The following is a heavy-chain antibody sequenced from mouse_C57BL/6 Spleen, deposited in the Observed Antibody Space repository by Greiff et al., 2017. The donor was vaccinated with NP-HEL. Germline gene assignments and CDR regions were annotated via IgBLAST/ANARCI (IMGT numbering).Heavy chain of an antibody. V-gene: IGHV5-4*01. CDR3: ARDPDYYDYDGGYAMDY. D-gene: IGHD2-4*01. CDR2: ISDGGSYT. CDR1: GFTFSSYA. Sequence: EVQVVESGGGLVKPGGSLKLCCAASGFTFSSYAMSWVRQTPEKRLEWVATISDGGSYTYYPDNVKGRFTISRDNAKNNLYLQMSHLKSEDTAMYYCARDPDYYDYDGGYAMDYWGQGTSVTVSS. J-gene: IGHJ4*01.